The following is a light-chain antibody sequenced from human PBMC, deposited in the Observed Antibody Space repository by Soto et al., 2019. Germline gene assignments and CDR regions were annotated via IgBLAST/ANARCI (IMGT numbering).Light chain of an antibody. CDR3: QQYNSSPLT. CDR1: QSISNW. CDR2: DAS. Sequence: DIQMTQSPSTLSASVGDRLTITCRANQSISNWLAWYQQRPGKAPNLLIYDASSLQSGVPSRFSGSGYGREFTLTISNLQPDDFATYYCQQYNSSPLTFGGGTKVEIK. V-gene: IGKV1-5*01. J-gene: IGKJ4*01.